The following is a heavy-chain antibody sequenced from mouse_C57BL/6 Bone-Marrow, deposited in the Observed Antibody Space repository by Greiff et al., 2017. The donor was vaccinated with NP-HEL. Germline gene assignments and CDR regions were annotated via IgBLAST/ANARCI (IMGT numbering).Heavy chain of an antibody. D-gene: IGHD1-1*01. Sequence: VQRVESGAELARPGASVKLSCKASGYTFTSYGISWVKQRTGQGLEWIGEIYPRSGNTYYNEKFKGKATLTADKSSSTAYMELRSLTSEDSAVYFCARRTTTVVATPYYFDYWGQGTTLTVSS. CDR2: IYPRSGNT. CDR1: GYTFTSYG. CDR3: ARRTTTVVATPYYFDY. J-gene: IGHJ2*01. V-gene: IGHV1-81*01.